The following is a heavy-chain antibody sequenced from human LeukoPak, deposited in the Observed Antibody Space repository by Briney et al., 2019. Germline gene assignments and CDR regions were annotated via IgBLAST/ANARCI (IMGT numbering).Heavy chain of an antibody. CDR1: GFTFSSYA. J-gene: IGHJ4*02. V-gene: IGHV3-23*01. CDR3: AKDMEVRGNSGYDRDPDY. CDR2: ISGSGGST. D-gene: IGHD5-12*01. Sequence: GGSLRLSCAASGFTFSSYAMSWVRQAPGKGLEWVSAISGSGGSTYYADSVKGRFTISRDNSMNTLYLQMNSLRAEDTAVYYCAKDMEVRGNSGYDRDPDYWGQGTLVTVSS.